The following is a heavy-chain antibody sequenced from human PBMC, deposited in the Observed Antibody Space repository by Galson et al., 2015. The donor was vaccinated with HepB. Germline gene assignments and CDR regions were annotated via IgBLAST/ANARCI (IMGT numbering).Heavy chain of an antibody. CDR2: ISGSSTSV. Sequence: SLRLSCAASGFTVSDYYINWVRQAPGKGLEWVSSISGSSTSVFYADSMKGRFTISRDNAKNSLYLQLNGLRVEDTAVYYCARAFEGILDYWGQGTLVAVSS. J-gene: IGHJ4*02. CDR1: GFTVSDYY. CDR3: ARAFEGILDY. V-gene: IGHV3-21*01.